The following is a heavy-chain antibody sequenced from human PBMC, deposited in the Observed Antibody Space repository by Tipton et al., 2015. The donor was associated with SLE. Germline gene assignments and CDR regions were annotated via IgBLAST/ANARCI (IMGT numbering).Heavy chain of an antibody. CDR1: GGSMSSGGYY. J-gene: IGHJ4*02. CDR3: ARGSSGYQHVDY. CDR2: IYYSGNT. Sequence: TLSLTCTVSGGSMSSGGYYWSWIRQHPGKGLEWIGYIYYSGNTFYNPSLKGRVTISLDTSKNQFSLNLRSVTAADTAVYYCARGSSGYQHVDYWGQGTLVTVSS. V-gene: IGHV4-31*03. D-gene: IGHD3-22*01.